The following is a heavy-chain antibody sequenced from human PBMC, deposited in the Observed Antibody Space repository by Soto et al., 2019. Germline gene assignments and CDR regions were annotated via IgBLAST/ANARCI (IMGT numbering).Heavy chain of an antibody. Sequence: GASVKVSCKASGYPFTNYDINWVRQATGQGLEWMGWMNPNSGDTGYAQKFQGRVTMTRDTSISTAYMELSSLRSEDTAIYYCAKVGGSHYYYGMDVWGRGTTVTVSS. CDR3: AKVGGSHYYYGMDV. CDR2: MNPNSGDT. J-gene: IGHJ6*02. CDR1: GYPFTNYD. D-gene: IGHD3-16*01. V-gene: IGHV1-8*01.